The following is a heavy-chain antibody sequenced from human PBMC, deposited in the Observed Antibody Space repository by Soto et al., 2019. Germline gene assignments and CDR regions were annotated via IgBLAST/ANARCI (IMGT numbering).Heavy chain of an antibody. CDR2: ISYDGSNK. D-gene: IGHD3-22*01. Sequence: PGGSLRLSCAASGFTFSSYGIHWVRQAPGKGLEWVALISYDGSNKYYADSVKGRFTISRDNSKNTHYLQMTSLRAEDTAMYYCATMNGYFEYWGQGTPVTVSS. CDR1: GFTFSSYG. J-gene: IGHJ4*02. V-gene: IGHV3-30*03. CDR3: ATMNGYFEY.